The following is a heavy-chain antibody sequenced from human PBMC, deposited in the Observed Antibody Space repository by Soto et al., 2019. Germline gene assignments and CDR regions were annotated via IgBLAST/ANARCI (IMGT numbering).Heavy chain of an antibody. Sequence: QVQLVESGGGVVQPGRSLRLSCAASGFTFSSYGMHWVRQAPGKGLEWVAVIWYDGSNKYYADSVKGRFTISRDNSKNTLYLQMNSLRAEDTAVDDCARGAGVGDYWGQGTLVTVSA. CDR1: GFTFSSYG. V-gene: IGHV3-33*01. D-gene: IGHD3-10*01. J-gene: IGHJ4*02. CDR3: ARGAGVGDY. CDR2: IWYDGSNK.